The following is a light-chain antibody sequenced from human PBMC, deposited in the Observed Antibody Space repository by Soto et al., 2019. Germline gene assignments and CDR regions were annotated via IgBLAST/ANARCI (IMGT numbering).Light chain of an antibody. J-gene: IGKJ4*01. Sequence: EIVLTQSPGTLSLSPGGGATLSCRASQSILNSYLAWYQQKPGRAPRLLIYGASSRATGIPDRFGASGSGTDFTLTISRLEPEDFAVYYCQQYAISPLTFGGGTRVEI. CDR3: QQYAISPLT. CDR1: QSILNSY. V-gene: IGKV3-20*01. CDR2: GAS.